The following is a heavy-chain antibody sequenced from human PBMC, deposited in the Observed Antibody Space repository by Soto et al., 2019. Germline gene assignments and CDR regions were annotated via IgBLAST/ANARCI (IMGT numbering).Heavy chain of an antibody. CDR2: INGDGSRT. CDR3: SRETLWFGESPKS. CDR1: GFTFGSYW. V-gene: IGHV3-74*03. J-gene: IGHJ4*02. D-gene: IGHD3-10*01. Sequence: EVQLVESGGGSVQTGGSLRISCAASGFTFGSYWMDWVRQAPGKGLVWVSRINGDGSRTTYADSVKGRFTISRDNAQNTLYLQMSSLRADDTAVYYCSRETLWFGESPKSGGQGTLVTVSS.